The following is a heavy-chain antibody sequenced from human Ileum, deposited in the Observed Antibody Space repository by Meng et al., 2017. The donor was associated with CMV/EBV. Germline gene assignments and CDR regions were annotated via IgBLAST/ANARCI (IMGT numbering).Heavy chain of an antibody. CDR3: VHRKDYGGNWNGGSADF. CDR2: IYWDDGK. Sequence: SLTSSPVGVGWIRQPTGKALEWLAFIYWDDGKRYNPSLRNRLTITKDVPRNQVVLTMTNIDPADTATYYCVHRKDYGGNWNGGSADFWGQGALVTVSS. J-gene: IGHJ4*02. V-gene: IGHV2-5*02. CDR1: SLTSSPVG. D-gene: IGHD1-1*01.